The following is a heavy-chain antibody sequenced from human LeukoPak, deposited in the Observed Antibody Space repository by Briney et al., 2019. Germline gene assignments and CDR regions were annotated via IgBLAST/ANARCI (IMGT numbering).Heavy chain of an antibody. CDR2: ISGSGGST. CDR1: GFTFSNYP. Sequence: PGGSLRLSCAASGFTFSNYPMTWVRQAPGKGLECVSAISGSGGSTYYADSVKGRFTISRDNSKNTLYLQMNSLRAEDTAVYYCAKDHSSSWYTNWGQGTLVTVSS. CDR3: AKDHSSSWYTN. J-gene: IGHJ4*02. D-gene: IGHD6-13*01. V-gene: IGHV3-23*01.